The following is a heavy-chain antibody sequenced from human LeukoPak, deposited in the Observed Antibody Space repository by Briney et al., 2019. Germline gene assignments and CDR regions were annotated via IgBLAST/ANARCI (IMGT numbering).Heavy chain of an antibody. CDR3: ATAYGSGIDFYY. Sequence: ASVKVSCKASGYSFTGYYMHWVRQAPGQGLEWMGWINPNGDGTNYAQKFQGRVTMTRDTSISTAYMELSRLRSDDTAVFYCATAYGSGIDFYYWGQGTLVTVSS. CDR1: GYSFTGYY. CDR2: INPNGDGT. D-gene: IGHD3-10*01. J-gene: IGHJ4*02. V-gene: IGHV1-2*02.